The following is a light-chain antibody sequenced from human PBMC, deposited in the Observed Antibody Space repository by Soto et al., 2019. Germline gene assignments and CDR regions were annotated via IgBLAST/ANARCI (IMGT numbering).Light chain of an antibody. J-gene: IGKJ1*01. CDR3: KQYNSFTWT. CDR2: QAS. CDR1: PSISSW. Sequence: DIQMTQYPSTLSASVGDRVTITCRASPSISSWLAWYQQKPGKAPKLLIYQASSLETGVPSRFSGSGSGTEFTLTISSMQPDDFATYFCKQYNSFTWTFGQGTKVEIK. V-gene: IGKV1-5*03.